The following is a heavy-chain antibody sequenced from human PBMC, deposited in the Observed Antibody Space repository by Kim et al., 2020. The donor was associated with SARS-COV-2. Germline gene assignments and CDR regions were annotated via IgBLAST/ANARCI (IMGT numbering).Heavy chain of an antibody. CDR1: GGSISSSSYY. CDR3: ASQFYSSSWSRTRNYGMDV. J-gene: IGHJ6*02. V-gene: IGHV4-39*01. D-gene: IGHD6-13*01. CDR2: IYYSGST. Sequence: SETLSLTCTVSGGSISSSSYYWGWIRQPPGKGLEWIGSIYYSGSTYYNPSLKSRVTISVDTSKNQFSLKLSSVTAADTAVYYCASQFYSSSWSRTRNYGMDVWGQGTTVTVSS.